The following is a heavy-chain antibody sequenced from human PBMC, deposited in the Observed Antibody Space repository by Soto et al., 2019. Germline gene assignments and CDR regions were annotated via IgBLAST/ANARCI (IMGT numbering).Heavy chain of an antibody. CDR1: GDSLSSGGYY. D-gene: IGHD6-6*01. CDR2: IYYSGST. Sequence: TLSLTCTVSGDSLSSGGYYWNWFRQHPGKGLEWIGDIYYSGSTSYNPSLKSRITISLDTSKNQFSLKLGSVTAEDTAVYSCGRGTSSIAAYVYYWGQGTLVTVSS. CDR3: GRGTSSIAAYVYY. J-gene: IGHJ4*02. V-gene: IGHV4-31*03.